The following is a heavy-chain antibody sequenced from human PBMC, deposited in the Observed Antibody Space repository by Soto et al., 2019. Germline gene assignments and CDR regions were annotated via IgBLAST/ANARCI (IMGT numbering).Heavy chain of an antibody. D-gene: IGHD2-15*01. V-gene: IGHV3-15*01. CDR3: PTDRGGRPYYYGMDV. Sequence: EVQLVESGGGLVKPGGSLRLSCAASGFTFSNAWMSWVRQAPGKGLEWVGRIKSKTDGGTTDYAAPVKGRFTISRDDSNNTLYLQMNSLKTEDTAVYYCPTDRGGRPYYYGMDVWGQRTTLSVSS. CDR2: IKSKTDGGTT. CDR1: GFTFSNAW. J-gene: IGHJ6*02.